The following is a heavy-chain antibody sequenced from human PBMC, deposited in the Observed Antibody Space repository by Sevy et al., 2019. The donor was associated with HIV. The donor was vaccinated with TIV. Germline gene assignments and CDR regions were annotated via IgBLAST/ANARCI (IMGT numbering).Heavy chain of an antibody. Sequence: SETLSLTCTVSGGSISSYYWSWIRQPAGKGLEWIGRIYTSGSTNYNPSLKGRITMSVDTSKNQFSLKLSSVTAADTAVYYCASDWRYRKPLGIDAFDIWGQGTMVTVSS. CDR1: GGSISSYY. V-gene: IGHV4-4*07. CDR3: ASDWRYRKPLGIDAFDI. D-gene: IGHD7-27*01. CDR2: IYTSGST. J-gene: IGHJ3*02.